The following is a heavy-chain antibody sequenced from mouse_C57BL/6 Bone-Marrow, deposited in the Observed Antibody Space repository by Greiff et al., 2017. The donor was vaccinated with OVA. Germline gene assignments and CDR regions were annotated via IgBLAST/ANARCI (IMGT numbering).Heavy chain of an antibody. CDR3: ARTLYGNYVVDYYARDD. Sequence: EVQLQQSGAELVKPGASVKLSCTASGFNIKDYYMHWVKPRTEQGLEWIGRIDPEDGENKYAPKFQGKATKTAETSSNTANLQLSSLTSEDTAVYYCARTLYGNYVVDYYARDDWGQGTSVTVSS. V-gene: IGHV14-2*01. CDR2: IDPEDGEN. D-gene: IGHD2-1*01. CDR1: GFNIKDYY. J-gene: IGHJ4*01.